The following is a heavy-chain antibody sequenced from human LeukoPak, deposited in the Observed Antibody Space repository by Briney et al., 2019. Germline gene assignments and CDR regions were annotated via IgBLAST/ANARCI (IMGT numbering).Heavy chain of an antibody. D-gene: IGHD1-1*01. Sequence: PSETLSLTCTVSGGSIRSYYWSWIRQHPGKGLEWIGYIYYSGSTYYNPSLKSRVTISVDTSKNQFSLKLSSVTAADTAVYYCARERTGDNISYYFDYWGQGTLVTVSS. CDR3: ARERTGDNISYYFDY. J-gene: IGHJ4*02. CDR2: IYYSGST. V-gene: IGHV4-31*03. CDR1: GGSIRSYY.